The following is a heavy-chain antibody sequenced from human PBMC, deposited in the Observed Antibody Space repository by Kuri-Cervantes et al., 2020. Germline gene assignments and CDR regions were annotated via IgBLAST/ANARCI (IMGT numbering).Heavy chain of an antibody. Sequence: GGSLRLSCEGSGFTFISYVMHWVRQAPGKGLEWVSSTDGSGKLIYYADSVKGRFTISRDNSKNTLYLQMNSLRAEDTALYYCTKGDSSTWYAFDVWGQGTMVTVSS. CDR3: TKGDSSTWYAFDV. V-gene: IGHV3-23*01. D-gene: IGHD6-13*01. CDR1: GFTFISYV. CDR2: TDGSGKLI. J-gene: IGHJ3*01.